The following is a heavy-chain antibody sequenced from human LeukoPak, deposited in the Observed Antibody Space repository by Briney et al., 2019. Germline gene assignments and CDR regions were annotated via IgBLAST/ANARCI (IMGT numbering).Heavy chain of an antibody. CDR3: ASRKLGNDY. CDR1: GGSVSDYY. J-gene: IGHJ4*02. D-gene: IGHD7-27*01. Sequence: SSETLSLTCTISGGSVSDYYWSWIRQSPGKGLEWIGYIYHTGSTSYSPSLKSRVTISADTSRNQFSLKLSSVTAADTAVYYCASRKLGNDYWGQGTLATVSS. CDR2: IYHTGST. V-gene: IGHV4-59*02.